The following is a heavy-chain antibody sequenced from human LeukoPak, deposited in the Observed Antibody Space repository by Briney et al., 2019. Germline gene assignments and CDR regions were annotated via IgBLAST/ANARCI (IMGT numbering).Heavy chain of an antibody. Sequence: PGGSLRLSCADSGVSVSSNYMSWVRQAPGKGLEWVSVVYGGGTTYYADSVKGRFTVSRDNSKNTLYLQMNSLRPEDTAMYYCARDHYGSGSYFHDYWGQGTLVTVSS. CDR3: ARDHYGSGSYFHDY. D-gene: IGHD3-10*01. V-gene: IGHV3-53*05. CDR2: VYGGGTT. CDR1: GVSVSSNY. J-gene: IGHJ4*02.